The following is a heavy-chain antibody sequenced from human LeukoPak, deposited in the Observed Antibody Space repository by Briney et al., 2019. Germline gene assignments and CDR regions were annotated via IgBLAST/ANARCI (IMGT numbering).Heavy chain of an antibody. D-gene: IGHD5-24*01. CDR1: GFTFDDYA. CDR2: ISWNSGSI. J-gene: IGHJ4*02. CDR3: AKDLRDGYNSPLFDY. V-gene: IGHV3-9*01. Sequence: GRSLRLSCAASGFTFDDYAMHRVRHAPGKGLEWVSGISWNSGSIGYADSVKGRFTISRDNAKNSLYLQMNSLRAEDTALYYCAKDLRDGYNSPLFDYWGQGTLVTVSS.